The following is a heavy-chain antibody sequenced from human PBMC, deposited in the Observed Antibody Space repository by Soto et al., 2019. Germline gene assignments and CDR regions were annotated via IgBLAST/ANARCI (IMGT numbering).Heavy chain of an antibody. Sequence: QITLKESGPTLVKHTQTLTLTCTFSGFSLSSTRLAVGWIRQPPGKALEWLALIYWDDDKRYSPFLKSRLTITKDPSKNQVVLTMSTMDPVDTARYYCAHIVVAGLGYYFDYWGQGTLVTVSS. CDR2: IYWDDDK. J-gene: IGHJ4*02. CDR3: AHIVVAGLGYYFDY. D-gene: IGHD6-19*01. CDR1: GFSLSSTRLA. V-gene: IGHV2-5*02.